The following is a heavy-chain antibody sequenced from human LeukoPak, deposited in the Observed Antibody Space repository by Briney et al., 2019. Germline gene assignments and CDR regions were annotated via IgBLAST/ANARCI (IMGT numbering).Heavy chain of an antibody. CDR2: ISGSGADT. CDR3: AKDLGGEGGSGFPGQ. CDR1: GFAFSSYS. Sequence: GGSLRLSCAACGFAFSSYSMSWVRQDPGKGLEWVSAISGSGADTYYTDSVKGRFTISRDNSKTTLFLQMNSLRAEDTAIYYCAKDLGGEGGSGFPGQWGQGTLVTVSS. J-gene: IGHJ4*02. D-gene: IGHD3-10*01. V-gene: IGHV3-23*01.